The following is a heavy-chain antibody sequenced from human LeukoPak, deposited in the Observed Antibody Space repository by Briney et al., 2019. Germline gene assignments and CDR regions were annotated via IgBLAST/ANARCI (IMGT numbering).Heavy chain of an antibody. CDR1: GFTFSSYA. CDR3: AKDAYYYGSRW. V-gene: IGHV3-23*01. Sequence: GGSLRLSCAASGFTFSSYAMSWVRQAPGKGLEWVSAISDNGGSTNYADSVKGRFTTFRDNSKNTLYLQMNSLRAEDTAVYYCAKDAYYYGSRWWGQGTLVTVSS. J-gene: IGHJ4*02. CDR2: ISDNGGST. D-gene: IGHD3-10*01.